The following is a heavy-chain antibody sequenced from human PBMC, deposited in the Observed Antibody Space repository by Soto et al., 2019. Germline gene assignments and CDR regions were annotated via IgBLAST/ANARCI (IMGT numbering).Heavy chain of an antibody. V-gene: IGHV3-30*03. J-gene: IGHJ6*02. CDR2: ILHDGSAE. D-gene: IGHD4-4*01. CDR3: ARSRDGYSFYFYYGMVG. Sequence: QVQLVESGGGVVQPGRSLRLSCAASGFTFTSYGMHCVRQAPGKGLEWMALILHDGSAEYYADSVKGRFTISRDNSKNTLYLQMNSLRAEDTAVYYCARSRDGYSFYFYYGMVGWGQGTTVTVSS. CDR1: GFTFTSYG.